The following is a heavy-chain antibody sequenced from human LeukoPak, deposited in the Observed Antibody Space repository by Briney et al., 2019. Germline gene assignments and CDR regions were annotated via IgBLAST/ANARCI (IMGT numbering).Heavy chain of an antibody. CDR2: VSAYNGNT. Sequence: ASVKVSCKASGYTFTSYGISWVRQAPGQGLEWMGWVSAYNGNTNYAQKLQGRVTMTTDTSTSTAYMELRSLRSDDTAVYYCARMIDSSSWGEYYFDYWGQGTLVTVSS. CDR1: GYTFTSYG. CDR3: ARMIDSSSWGEYYFDY. V-gene: IGHV1-18*01. D-gene: IGHD6-13*01. J-gene: IGHJ4*02.